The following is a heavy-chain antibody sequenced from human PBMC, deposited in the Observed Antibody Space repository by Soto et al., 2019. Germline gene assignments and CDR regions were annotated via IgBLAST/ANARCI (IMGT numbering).Heavy chain of an antibody. Sequence: GGSLRLSCAAPGFIFNSYAMHWVRQAPGKGLEWVALMSFDGTKTNYADSVKGRITISRDNSKNTLYLQMSSLRIDDTAVYYCAKVAVPGPSGAFDIWGQGTMVTVSS. CDR1: GFIFNSYA. J-gene: IGHJ3*02. D-gene: IGHD6-19*01. CDR2: MSFDGTKT. CDR3: AKVAVPGPSGAFDI. V-gene: IGHV3-30*18.